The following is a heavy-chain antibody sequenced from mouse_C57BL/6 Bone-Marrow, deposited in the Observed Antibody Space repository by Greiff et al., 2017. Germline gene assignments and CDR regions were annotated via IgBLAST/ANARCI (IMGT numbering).Heavy chain of an antibody. CDR1: GYTFTSYW. J-gene: IGHJ2*01. CDR3: ARELTTVFDY. CDR2: IDPSDSYT. Sequence: QVQLKQPGAELVRPGTSVKLSCKASGYTFTSYWMHWVKQRPGQGLEWIGVIDPSDSYTNYNQKFKGKATLTVDTSSSTAYMQLSSLTSEDSAVYYCARELTTVFDYWGQGTTLTVSS. V-gene: IGHV1-59*01. D-gene: IGHD1-1*01.